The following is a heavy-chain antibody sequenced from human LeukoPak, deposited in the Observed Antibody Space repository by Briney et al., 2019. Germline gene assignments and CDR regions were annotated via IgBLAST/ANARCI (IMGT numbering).Heavy chain of an antibody. J-gene: IGHJ4*02. CDR3: ARRGGGYSGYEKGFDY. CDR1: GYTFTSYY. V-gene: IGHV1-2*02. D-gene: IGHD5-12*01. Sequence: ASVKVSCKASGYTFTSYYMHWVRQAPGQGLEWMGWINPNSGGTNYAQKFQGRVTMTRDTSISTAYMELSSLRSEDTAVYYCARRGGGYSGYEKGFDYWGQGTLVTVSS. CDR2: INPNSGGT.